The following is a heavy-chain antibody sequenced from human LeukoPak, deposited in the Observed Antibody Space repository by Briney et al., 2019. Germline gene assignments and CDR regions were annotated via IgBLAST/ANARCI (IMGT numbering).Heavy chain of an antibody. J-gene: IGHJ6*03. CDR3: AKGGGYEAQYYYYYLDV. V-gene: IGHV3-23*01. CDR2: ISGGST. D-gene: IGHD5-12*01. Sequence: GGSLRLSCAASGFTFSSYAMSWVRQAPGKGLEWVSAISGGSTYYADSVKGRFTISRDNSKNTLYLQMKSLRAGDTAVYYCAKGGGYEAQYYYYYLDVWGKGTTVTISS. CDR1: GFTFSSYA.